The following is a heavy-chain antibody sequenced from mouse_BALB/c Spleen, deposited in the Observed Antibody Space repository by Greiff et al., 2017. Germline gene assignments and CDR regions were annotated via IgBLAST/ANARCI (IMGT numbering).Heavy chain of an antibody. CDR3: ARRGYYYGSSYQYFDV. CDR1: GYTFTSYT. Sequence: QVQLQQSAAELARPGASVKMSCKASGYTFTSYTMHWVKQRPGQGLEWIGYINPSSGYTEYNQKFKDKTTLTADKSSSTAYMQLSSLTSEDSAVYYCARRGYYYGSSYQYFDVWGAGTTVTVSS. V-gene: IGHV1-4*02. CDR2: INPSSGYT. D-gene: IGHD1-1*01. J-gene: IGHJ1*01.